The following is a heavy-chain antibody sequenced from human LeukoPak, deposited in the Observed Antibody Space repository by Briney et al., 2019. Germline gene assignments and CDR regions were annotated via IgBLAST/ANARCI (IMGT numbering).Heavy chain of an antibody. CDR1: GGSISSGGYC. J-gene: IGHJ3*01. CDR2: FCISGST. CDR3: AGGGYYDTSGSKDGFHV. V-gene: IGHV4-61*02. D-gene: IGHD3-22*01. Sequence: SQTLSLTCTVSGGSISSGGYCWTWIRQPAGKGLEWIGRFCISGSTNYNPSLKSRVTISVDTSKNQFSLTMNSVTAADTAVYYCAGGGYYDTSGSKDGFHVWGQGTRVTVSS.